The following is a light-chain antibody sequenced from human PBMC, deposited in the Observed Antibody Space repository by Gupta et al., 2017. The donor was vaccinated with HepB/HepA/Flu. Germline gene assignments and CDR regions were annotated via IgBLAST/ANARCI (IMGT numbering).Light chain of an antibody. CDR2: AND. J-gene: IGLJ1*01. CDR1: SSNIGNNY. CDR3: GSWVSSQSAYV. Sequence: QSVLTQPPSVSAAPGQKVTISCAGSSSNIGNNYVSWYQQLPETAPKLLIYANDTRPSGLPDRFSGSTSGTSGTLDLSRLQTGDEGDYYCGSWVSSQSAYVFVTWTKLTVL. V-gene: IGLV1-51*02.